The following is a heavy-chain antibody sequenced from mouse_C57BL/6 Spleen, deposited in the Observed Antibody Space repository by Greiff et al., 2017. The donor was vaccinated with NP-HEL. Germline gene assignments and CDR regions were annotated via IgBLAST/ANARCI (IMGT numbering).Heavy chain of an antibody. CDR1: GFTFSSYA. CDR3: TRETTVADFDY. CDR2: ISSGGDYI. D-gene: IGHD1-1*01. J-gene: IGHJ2*01. V-gene: IGHV5-9-1*02. Sequence: EVQGVESGEGLVKPGGSLKLSCAASGFTFSSYAMSWVRQTPEKRLEWVAYISSGGDYIYYADTVKGRFTISRDNARNTLYLQMSSLKSEDTAMYYCTRETTVADFDYWGQGTTLTVSS.